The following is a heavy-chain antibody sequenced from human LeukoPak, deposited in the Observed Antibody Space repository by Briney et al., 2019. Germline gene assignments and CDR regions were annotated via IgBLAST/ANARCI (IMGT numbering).Heavy chain of an antibody. CDR2: ISGSGGST. CDR1: GFTFSSYA. Sequence: QAGGSLRLSCAASGFTFSSYAMSRIRQAPGKGLEWVSAISGSGGSTYYADSVKGRFTISRDNSKNTLYLQMNSLRAEDTAVYYCAKGPVTETDAFDIWGQGTMVTVSS. J-gene: IGHJ3*02. V-gene: IGHV3-23*01. CDR3: AKGPVTETDAFDI. D-gene: IGHD4-17*01.